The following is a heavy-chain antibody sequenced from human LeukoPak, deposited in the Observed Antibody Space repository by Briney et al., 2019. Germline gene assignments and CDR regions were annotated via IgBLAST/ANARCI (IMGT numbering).Heavy chain of an antibody. D-gene: IGHD3-10*01. CDR1: GFTFSSYG. CDR3: ATPLGLWFGELLSTLDY. CDR2: IRYDGSNK. Sequence: GGSLRLSCAASGFTFSSYGMHWVRLAPGKGLEWVAFIRYDGSNKYYADSVKGRFTISRGNSKNTLYLQMNSLRAQDTAVYYCATPLGLWFGELLSTLDYWGQGTLVTVSS. V-gene: IGHV3-30*02. J-gene: IGHJ4*02.